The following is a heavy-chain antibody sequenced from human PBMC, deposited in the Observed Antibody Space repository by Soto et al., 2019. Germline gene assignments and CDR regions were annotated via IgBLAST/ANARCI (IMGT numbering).Heavy chain of an antibody. Sequence: GGSLRLSCAASGFTFSSYGMHWVRQAPGKGLEWVAIIWYDGGNKYYADSVKGRFTISRDNSKNTLYLQMNSLRAEDTAVYYCARENYGDYLNWFDPWGQGTLVTVSS. D-gene: IGHD4-17*01. J-gene: IGHJ5*02. CDR1: GFTFSSYG. V-gene: IGHV3-33*01. CDR3: ARENYGDYLNWFDP. CDR2: IWYDGGNK.